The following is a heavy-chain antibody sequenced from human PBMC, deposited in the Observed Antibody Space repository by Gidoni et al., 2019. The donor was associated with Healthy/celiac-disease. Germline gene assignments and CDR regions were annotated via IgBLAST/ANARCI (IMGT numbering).Heavy chain of an antibody. CDR2: ISYDGSNK. CDR1: GFTFSSYA. J-gene: IGHJ6*02. D-gene: IGHD1-26*01. Sequence: QVQLVESGGGVVQPGRSLRLSCAASGFTFSSYAMHWVRQAPGKGLEWVAVISYDGSNKYYADSVKGRFTISRDNSKNTLYLQMNSLRAEDTAVYYCARGLPFFVEGGGSYWGHYYGMDVWGQGTTVTVSS. V-gene: IGHV3-30*04. CDR3: ARGLPFFVEGGGSYWGHYYGMDV.